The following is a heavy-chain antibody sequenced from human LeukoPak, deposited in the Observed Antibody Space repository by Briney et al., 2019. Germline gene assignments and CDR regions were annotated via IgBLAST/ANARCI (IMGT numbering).Heavy chain of an antibody. CDR1: GFTFSSYS. J-gene: IGHJ4*02. CDR3: ARDPPFIIGTTFFDY. Sequence: GGSLRLSCAASGFTFSSYSMNWVRQAAGKGLEWVSSISSSSTYIYYADSVKGRFTISRDNAKNSLYLQLNSLRAEDTAVYYCARDPPFIIGTTFFDYWGQGTLVTVSS. V-gene: IGHV3-21*01. D-gene: IGHD1-20*01. CDR2: ISSSSTYI.